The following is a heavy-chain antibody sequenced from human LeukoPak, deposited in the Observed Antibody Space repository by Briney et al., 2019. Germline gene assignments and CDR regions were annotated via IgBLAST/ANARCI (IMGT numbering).Heavy chain of an antibody. CDR2: IYYSGNT. CDR1: GGSISSSNYY. J-gene: IGHJ4*02. V-gene: IGHV4-39*07. CDR3: AREHVDYDFWSGYYQRGPFDY. Sequence: KPSETLSLTCTVSGGSISSSNYYWGWIRQPPGKGLEWIGSIYYSGNTYYNPSLKSRVTMSVDTSKNQFSLKLSSVTAADTAVYYCAREHVDYDFWSGYYQRGPFDYWGQGTLVTVSS. D-gene: IGHD3-3*01.